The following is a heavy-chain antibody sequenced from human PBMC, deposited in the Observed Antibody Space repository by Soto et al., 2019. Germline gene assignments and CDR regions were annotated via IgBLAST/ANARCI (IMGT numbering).Heavy chain of an antibody. CDR1: GFTFTSSA. CDR2: IVVGSGNT. V-gene: IGHV1-58*01. J-gene: IGHJ4*02. D-gene: IGHD3-10*01. Sequence: ASVKVSCKASGFTFTSSAVQWVRQARGQRLEWIGWIVVGSGNTNYAQKFQERVTITRDMSTSTAYMELSSLRSEDTAVYYCARQYYFGLGSYYNRPFDFWGQGTLVTVSS. CDR3: ARQYYFGLGSYYNRPFDF.